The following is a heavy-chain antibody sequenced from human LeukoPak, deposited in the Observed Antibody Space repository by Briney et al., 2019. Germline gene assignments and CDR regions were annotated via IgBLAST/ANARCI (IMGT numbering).Heavy chain of an antibody. Sequence: PGGSLRLSCAASGFTFSSYGMHWVRQAPGKGLEWVAVISYDGSNKYYADSVKGRFTISRDNSTNTLYLQMNSLRAEDTAVYYCAKVTSLRYYYYGMDVWGQGTTVTVSS. CDR2: ISYDGSNK. CDR1: GFTFSSYG. CDR3: AKVTSLRYYYYGMDV. J-gene: IGHJ6*02. V-gene: IGHV3-30*18. D-gene: IGHD3-16*01.